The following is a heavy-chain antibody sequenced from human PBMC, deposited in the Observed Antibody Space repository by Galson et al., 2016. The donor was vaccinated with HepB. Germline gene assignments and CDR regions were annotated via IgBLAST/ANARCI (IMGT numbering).Heavy chain of an antibody. CDR3: ARSVNEAFDI. CDR1: GDSITSSGYF. J-gene: IGHJ3*02. D-gene: IGHD1-1*01. Sequence: SETLSLTCNVSGDSITSSGYFWGWIRQPPGKGLEWIGAISYRGNTYDYPSLKSRLTVSVGTSKNQFSLKLSSVPAADTAVYYCARSVNEAFDIWGQGTMVTVSS. V-gene: IGHV4-39*01. CDR2: ISYRGNT.